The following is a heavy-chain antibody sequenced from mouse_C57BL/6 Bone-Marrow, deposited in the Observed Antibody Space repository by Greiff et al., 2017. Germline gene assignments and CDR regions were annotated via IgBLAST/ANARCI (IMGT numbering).Heavy chain of an antibody. CDR2: IYPGDGAT. J-gene: IGHJ3*01. CDR3: ARHEAY. V-gene: IGHV1-82*01. Sequence: QVQLQQSGPELVKPGASVKISCKASGYEFSSSWMNWVKQRPGKGLEWIGRIYPGDGATNYNGKFKGKATLTAYKTSSTAYMQRSSLTAEDSAVYFCARHEAYWGQGTLVTVSA. CDR1: GYEFSSSW.